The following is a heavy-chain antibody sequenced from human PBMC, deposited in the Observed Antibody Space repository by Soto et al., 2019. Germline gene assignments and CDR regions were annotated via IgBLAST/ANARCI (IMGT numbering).Heavy chain of an antibody. CDR3: ARDSSSLAVAGYWYFDL. CDR2: ISSSGSTI. Sequence: EVQLVESGGGLVQPGGSLRLSCAASGFTFSSYEMNWVRQAPGKGLEWVSYISSSGSTIYYADSVKGRFTISRDNAKNSLYLQMNSLRAEDTAVYYCARDSSSLAVAGYWYFDLWGRGTLVTVSS. D-gene: IGHD6-19*01. V-gene: IGHV3-48*03. J-gene: IGHJ2*01. CDR1: GFTFSSYE.